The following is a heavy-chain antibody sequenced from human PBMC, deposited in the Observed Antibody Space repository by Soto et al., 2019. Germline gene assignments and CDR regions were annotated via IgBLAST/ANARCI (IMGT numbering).Heavy chain of an antibody. D-gene: IGHD2-8*01. J-gene: IGHJ6*02. V-gene: IGHV3-48*02. CDR3: AKGGYCTNGVCYNYYYYGMDV. CDR2: ISSSSSTI. Sequence: GGSLRLSCAASGFTFSSYSMNWVRQAPGKGLEWVSYISSSSSTIYYADSVKGRFTISRDNAKNSLYLQMNGLRDEDTAVYYCAKGGYCTNGVCYNYYYYGMDVWGQGTTVTVSS. CDR1: GFTFSSYS.